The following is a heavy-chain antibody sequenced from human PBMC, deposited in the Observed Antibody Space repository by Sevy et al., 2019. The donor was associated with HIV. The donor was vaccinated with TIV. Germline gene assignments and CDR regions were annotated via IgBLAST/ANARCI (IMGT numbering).Heavy chain of an antibody. CDR3: GTTREYYSDSSGYIDY. CDR1: GYTLTELS. CDR2: FDPEDGET. D-gene: IGHD3-22*01. V-gene: IGHV1-24*01. Sequence: ASGKVSCKVSGYTLTELSMHWVRQAPGKGLEWMGRFDPEDGETIYAQKFQGRVTMTEDPSTDTAYMELSSLRSEDTAVYYCGTTREYYSDSSGYIDYWGQGTLVTVSS. J-gene: IGHJ4*02.